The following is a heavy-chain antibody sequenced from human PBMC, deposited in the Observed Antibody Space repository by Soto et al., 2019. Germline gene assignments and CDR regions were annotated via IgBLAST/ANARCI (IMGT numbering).Heavy chain of an antibody. Sequence: SETLSLTCTVSGVSISSYYWNWIRQPPGKELEWIGYIYYSGNTNYNPYLKSRVTISVDTSKNQFYLKLRSVTAADTAVYYCARTMSSSWLRTFDYWGRGNLVTVSS. CDR2: IYYSGNT. CDR3: ARTMSSSWLRTFDY. J-gene: IGHJ4*02. V-gene: IGHV4-59*01. CDR1: GVSISSYY. D-gene: IGHD6-13*01.